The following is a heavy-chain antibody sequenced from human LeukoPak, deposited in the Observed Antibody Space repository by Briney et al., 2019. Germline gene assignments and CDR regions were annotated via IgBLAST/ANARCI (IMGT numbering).Heavy chain of an antibody. CDR1: GYTFTRYG. D-gene: IGHD2-15*01. V-gene: IGHV1-18*01. CDR3: ARAEGVVVAAHIDV. CDR2: ISGYNGNT. J-gene: IGHJ6*03. Sequence: ASVKVSCKASGYTFTRYGIYWVRQAPGQGLEWMGRISGYNGNTKYAQKFQDRVSVTTDTSTSTAYMELRSLRSDDTAVYYCARAEGVVVAAHIDVWGKGTTVTVSS.